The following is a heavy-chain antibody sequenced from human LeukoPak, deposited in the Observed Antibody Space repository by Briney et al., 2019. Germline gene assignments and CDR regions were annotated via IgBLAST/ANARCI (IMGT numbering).Heavy chain of an antibody. V-gene: IGHV5-51*01. CDR2: IYPGDADT. Sequence: EETLKVSCKGSGFSFTRYWIGWVRQMPGKGLEWMGLIYPGDADTRYSPSFQGQVTISADKSISTAYLQWSSLEASDTAMYYRARGRDSAGYSFEYWGQGTLVTVSS. J-gene: IGHJ4*02. D-gene: IGHD1-26*01. CDR3: ARGRDSAGYSFEY. CDR1: GFSFTRYW.